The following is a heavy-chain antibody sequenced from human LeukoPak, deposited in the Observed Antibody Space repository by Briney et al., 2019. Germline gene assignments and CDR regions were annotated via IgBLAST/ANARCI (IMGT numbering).Heavy chain of an antibody. CDR3: ARARNNYDSSGYSALDY. D-gene: IGHD3-22*01. CDR2: LWYGGTNK. V-gene: IGHV3-33*01. J-gene: IGHJ4*02. Sequence: GRSLRLSCAASEFSFSSYGMHCVRQAPDKGRQWVANLWYGGTNKYHADSVKGRFTISRDNFHSTLYLQMNSLRAEDTAVYYWARARNNYDSSGYSALDYWGQGTLVTVSS. CDR1: EFSFSSYG.